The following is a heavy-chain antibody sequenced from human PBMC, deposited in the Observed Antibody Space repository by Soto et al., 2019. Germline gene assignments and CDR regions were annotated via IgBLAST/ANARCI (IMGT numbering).Heavy chain of an antibody. J-gene: IGHJ6*02. Sequence: PGGSLRLSCVASGLTFITQAMSWVRQAPGKGLEWVSRISYSGDTTNYADSVKGRFTISRDNSKDTLYLQMNSLRAEDTAVYYCAKARCGGSCFYAMDVWGQGTTVTVSS. CDR3: AKARCGGSCFYAMDV. V-gene: IGHV3-23*01. CDR1: GLTFITQA. CDR2: ISYSGDTT. D-gene: IGHD2-15*01.